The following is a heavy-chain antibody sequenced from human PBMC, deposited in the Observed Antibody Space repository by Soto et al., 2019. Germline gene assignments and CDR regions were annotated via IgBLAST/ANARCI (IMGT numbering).Heavy chain of an antibody. J-gene: IGHJ4*02. Sequence: SETLSLTCTVSGGSISSDSYYWGWIRQSPEKGLEWIASISYSGSTYYNPTLKSRLIISVDTSKSQFSLKLSSVTAADTAVYYCARSTRGYSYVNYWGQGTLVTVSS. V-gene: IGHV4-39*07. CDR3: ARSTRGYSYVNY. CDR1: GGSISSDSYY. CDR2: ISYSGST. D-gene: IGHD5-18*01.